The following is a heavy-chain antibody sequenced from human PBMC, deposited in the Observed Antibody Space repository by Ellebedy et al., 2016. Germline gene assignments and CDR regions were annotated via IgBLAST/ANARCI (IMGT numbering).Heavy chain of an antibody. Sequence: GESLKISCAASGFTFSDYYMSWIRQAPGKGLEWVSYISSSGSTIYYADSVKGRFTISRDNAKNSLYLQMNSLRAEDTAVYYCARHATAARAIDYWGQGTLVTVSS. J-gene: IGHJ4*02. CDR1: GFTFSDYY. CDR2: ISSSGSTI. CDR3: ARHATAARAIDY. D-gene: IGHD6-6*01. V-gene: IGHV3-11*04.